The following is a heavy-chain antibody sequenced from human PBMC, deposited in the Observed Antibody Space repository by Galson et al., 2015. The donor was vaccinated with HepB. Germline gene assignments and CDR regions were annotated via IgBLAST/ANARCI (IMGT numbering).Heavy chain of an antibody. CDR3: ARFSYGSGSYDAFDI. D-gene: IGHD3-10*01. V-gene: IGHV2-70*11. CDR2: IDWDDDK. CDR1: GFSLSTSGMC. Sequence: PALVKPTQTLTLTCTFSGFSLSTSGMCVSWIRQPPGKALEWLARIDWDDDKHYSTSLKTRLTISKDTSKNQVVLTMTNMDPVDTATYYCARFSYGSGSYDAFDIWGQGTMVTVSS. J-gene: IGHJ3*02.